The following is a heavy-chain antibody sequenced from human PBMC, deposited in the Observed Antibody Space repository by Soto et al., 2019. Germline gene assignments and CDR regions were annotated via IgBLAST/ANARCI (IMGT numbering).Heavy chain of an antibody. J-gene: IGHJ4*02. V-gene: IGHV1-69*08. Sequence: QVQLVQSGAEVKKPGSSVKVSCKASADTFTGYTVTWVRQAPGQGLEWVGRVIPILGASNFAQKFQGRVTISADKYTDTPYMVLTGLTYEDTAVYYCARSRGSYYSNFDSWGQGTLVTVSS. CDR1: ADTFTGYT. CDR2: VIPILGAS. CDR3: ARSRGSYYSNFDS. D-gene: IGHD3-10*01.